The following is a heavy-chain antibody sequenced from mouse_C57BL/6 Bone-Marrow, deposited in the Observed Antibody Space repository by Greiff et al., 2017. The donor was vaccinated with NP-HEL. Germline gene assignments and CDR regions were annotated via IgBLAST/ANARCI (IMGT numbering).Heavy chain of an antibody. CDR3: ARFYDYGARFAY. D-gene: IGHD2-4*01. V-gene: IGHV1-55*01. J-gene: IGHJ3*01. CDR2: IYPGSGST. Sequence: QVPLQQPGAELVKPGASVKMSCKASGYTFTSYWITWVKQRPGQGLEWIGDIYPGSGSTNYNEKFKGKATLTVDTSSGTAYMQLSSLTSEDSAVYYGARFYDYGARFAYCGQGTLVTVSA. CDR1: GYTFTSYW.